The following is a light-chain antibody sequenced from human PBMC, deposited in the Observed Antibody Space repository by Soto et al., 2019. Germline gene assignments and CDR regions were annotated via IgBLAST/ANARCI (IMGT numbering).Light chain of an antibody. CDR3: QQHTSWPPIT. CDR2: HTS. J-gene: IGKJ5*01. V-gene: IGKV3-11*01. CDR1: QTFNNY. Sequence: VLTQSPATLSLSPGERATLSCRASQTFNNYLAWYQQKPGQAPRLIIYHTSNRATGIPARFSGSGSGTDFTLTISSLEPEDFAVDYCQQHTSWPPITFGQGTRLEIK.